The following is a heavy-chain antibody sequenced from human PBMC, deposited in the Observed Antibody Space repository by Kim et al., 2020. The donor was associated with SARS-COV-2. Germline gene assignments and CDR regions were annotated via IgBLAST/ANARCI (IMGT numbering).Heavy chain of an antibody. CDR3: AKVKQLENYFDY. CDR2: ISWDGGST. D-gene: IGHD6-13*01. J-gene: IGHJ4*02. V-gene: IGHV3-43D*03. Sequence: GGSLRLSCAASGFTFDDYAMHWVRQAPGKGLEWVSLISWDGGSTYYADSVKGRFTISRDNSKNSLYLQMNSLRAEDTALYYCAKVKQLENYFDYWGQGTLVTVSS. CDR1: GFTFDDYA.